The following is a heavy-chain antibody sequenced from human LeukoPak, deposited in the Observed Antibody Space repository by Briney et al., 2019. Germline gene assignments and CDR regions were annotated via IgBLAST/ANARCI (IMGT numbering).Heavy chain of an antibody. D-gene: IGHD3-16*01. J-gene: IGHJ5*02. CDR3: AEDSGVLWSSWFDP. V-gene: IGHV3-30*02. CDR2: IRYDGGNK. Sequence: GGSLRLSCAASELTFSNSGMHWVRQAPGKGLEWVAFIRYDGGNKYYADSVKGRFTISRDNSKNMLYLQLHSLRPDDMAVYYCAEDSGVLWSSWFDPWGQGTLVTVSS. CDR1: ELTFSNSG.